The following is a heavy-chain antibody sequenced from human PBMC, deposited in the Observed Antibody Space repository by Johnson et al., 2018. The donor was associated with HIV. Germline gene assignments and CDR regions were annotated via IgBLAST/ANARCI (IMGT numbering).Heavy chain of an antibody. CDR3: ARDAAKLEEDDAFDI. J-gene: IGHJ3*02. Sequence: VESGGGVVQPGRSLRLSCAASGFTFSSYAMHWVRQAPGTGLEWVAFIRYDGSNKYDADSVKGRFTISRDNSKNTLYLQMNSLRVEDTAVYYCARDAAKLEEDDAFDIWGQGTMVTVSS. CDR2: IRYDGSNK. V-gene: IGHV3-30*04. D-gene: IGHD1-1*01. CDR1: GFTFSSYA.